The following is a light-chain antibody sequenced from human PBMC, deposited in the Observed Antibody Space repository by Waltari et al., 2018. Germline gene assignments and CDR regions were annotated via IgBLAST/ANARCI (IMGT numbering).Light chain of an antibody. CDR3: QHYYNWPLT. CDR1: QSVSSN. Sequence: EIVMTQSPATLSVSPGERATLSCRASQSVSSNLAWYQQKPGQAPRLLIYGASARATGIPARFSGSGSGTEFTLTISSLQSEDFAVYYCQHYYNWPLTFGGGTKVEI. J-gene: IGKJ4*01. V-gene: IGKV3-15*01. CDR2: GAS.